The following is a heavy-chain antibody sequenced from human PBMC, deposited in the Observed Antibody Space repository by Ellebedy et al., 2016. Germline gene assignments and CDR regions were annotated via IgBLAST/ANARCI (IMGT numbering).Heavy chain of an antibody. Sequence: GGSLRLSCAASGASFSIYSMNWVRQAPGKGLEWVAHIASTGVIVYADSVRGRFLISRDNAKNSVYLQMNSLRDDDTAVYFCAKDGSPSDGFQFWFASWGQGTLVTVSS. CDR2: IASTGVI. CDR1: GASFSIYS. D-gene: IGHD2-2*03. J-gene: IGHJ5*01. CDR3: AKDGSPSDGFQFWFAS. V-gene: IGHV3-48*02.